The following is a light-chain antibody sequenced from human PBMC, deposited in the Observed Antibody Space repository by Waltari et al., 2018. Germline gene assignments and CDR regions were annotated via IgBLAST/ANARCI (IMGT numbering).Light chain of an antibody. CDR2: SNN. J-gene: IGLJ3*02. Sequence: QSVLTQPPSASGTPGQRVTVYCSGSSSNIGSNTVNWYQQVPATAPKLLLYSNNQRPSGVPDRFSGSKSGTSASLAISGLQSEDEADYYCVAWDDSLIGWVFGGGTKLTVL. CDR3: VAWDDSLIGWV. CDR1: SSNIGSNT. V-gene: IGLV1-44*01.